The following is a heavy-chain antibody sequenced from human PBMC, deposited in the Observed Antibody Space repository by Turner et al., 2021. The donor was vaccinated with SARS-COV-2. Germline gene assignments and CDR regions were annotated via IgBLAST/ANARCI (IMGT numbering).Heavy chain of an antibody. CDR2: INPNSGGT. J-gene: IGHJ4*02. Sequence: QVQLVQSGAEVKKPGASVKVPCKASGYTFTGYYMHWVRQAPGQGLEWMGGINPNSGGTNYAQKFQGRVTMTRDTSISTAYMELSRLRSDDTAVYYCAREKGITMIVVANTRGDYFDYWGQGTLVTVSS. D-gene: IGHD3-22*01. CDR1: GYTFTGYY. V-gene: IGHV1-2*02. CDR3: AREKGITMIVVANTRGDYFDY.